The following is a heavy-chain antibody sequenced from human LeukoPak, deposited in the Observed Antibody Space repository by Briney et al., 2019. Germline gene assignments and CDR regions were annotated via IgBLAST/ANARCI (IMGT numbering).Heavy chain of an antibody. V-gene: IGHV3-30*03. D-gene: IGHD5-24*01. CDR1: GFTFSSYG. Sequence: GGSLRLSCAASGFTFSSYGMHWVRQAPGKGLEWVAVISYDGSNKYYADSVKGRFTISRDNSKNTLYLQMNSLRAEDTAVYYCARGGDGYNYDAFDIWGQGTMVTVSS. CDR2: ISYDGSNK. CDR3: ARGGDGYNYDAFDI. J-gene: IGHJ3*02.